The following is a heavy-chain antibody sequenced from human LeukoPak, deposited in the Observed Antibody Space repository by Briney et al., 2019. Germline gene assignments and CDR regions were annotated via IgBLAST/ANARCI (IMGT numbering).Heavy chain of an antibody. J-gene: IGHJ6*02. D-gene: IGHD3-10*01. CDR1: GFTFSSYG. Sequence: PGGSLRLSCGASGFTFSSYGMHWVRQAPGKGLEWVADIWCDGSNKYYADSVKGRFTISRDNSKNTLYRQMNSLRAEDTAVYYCARDRGLLWFGELFYGMDVWGQGTTVTVSS. V-gene: IGHV3-33*01. CDR2: IWCDGSNK. CDR3: ARDRGLLWFGELFYGMDV.